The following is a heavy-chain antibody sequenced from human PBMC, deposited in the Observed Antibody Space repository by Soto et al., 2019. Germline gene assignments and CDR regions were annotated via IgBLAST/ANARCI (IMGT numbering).Heavy chain of an antibody. CDR1: GYTFTSYG. V-gene: IGHV1-18*01. J-gene: IGHJ3*02. D-gene: IGHD1-26*01. CDR3: ARVLHSGSYPFDI. Sequence: ASVKGSCKASGYTFTSYGISWLRQAPGQGLEWMGWISAYNGNTNYAQKLQGRVTMTTDTSTSTAYMELRSLRSDDTAVYYCARVLHSGSYPFDIWGQGTMVTVSS. CDR2: ISAYNGNT.